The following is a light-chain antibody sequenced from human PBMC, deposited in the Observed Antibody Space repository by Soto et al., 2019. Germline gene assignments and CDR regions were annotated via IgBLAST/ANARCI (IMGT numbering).Light chain of an antibody. Sequence: EIVLTQSPAALSLSPGERATLSCRASQSASSNLAWYQQKPGQAPRLLIYGASSRATGIPDRFSGSGSGTDFTLTISRLEPEDFAVYYCQQYGSPPGTFGQGTKVDI. J-gene: IGKJ1*01. CDR1: QSASSN. CDR3: QQYGSPPGT. CDR2: GAS. V-gene: IGKV3-20*01.